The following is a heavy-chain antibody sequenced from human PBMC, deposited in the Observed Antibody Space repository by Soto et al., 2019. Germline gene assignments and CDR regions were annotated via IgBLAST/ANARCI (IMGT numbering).Heavy chain of an antibody. CDR3: ARTPGRDGYNHFEY. CDR2: ISSGSDYI. D-gene: IGHD5-12*01. CDR1: GFTFSIHS. V-gene: IGHV3-21*01. Sequence: EVQLVESGGGLVKPGGSLRLSCVASGFTFSIHSMAWVRQAPGKGLEWVSSISSGSDYIYYADSMKGRFTISRDNAKNSMYLQMNSLRAEDTAIYYCARTPGRDGYNHFEYWSQGTLVTVSS. J-gene: IGHJ4*02.